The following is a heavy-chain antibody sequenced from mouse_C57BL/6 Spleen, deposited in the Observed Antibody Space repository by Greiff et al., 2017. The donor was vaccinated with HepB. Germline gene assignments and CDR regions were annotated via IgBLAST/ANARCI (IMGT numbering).Heavy chain of an antibody. Sequence: QVQLQQPGAELVRPGSSVKLSCKASGYTFTSYWMDWVKQRPGQGLEWIGNIYPSDSETHYNQKFKDKATLTVDKSSSTAYMQLSSLTSEDSAVYYCARRAPGPFAYWGQGTLVTVSA. CDR1: GYTFTSYW. CDR3: ARRAPGPFAY. V-gene: IGHV1-61*01. D-gene: IGHD3-1*01. J-gene: IGHJ3*01. CDR2: IYPSDSET.